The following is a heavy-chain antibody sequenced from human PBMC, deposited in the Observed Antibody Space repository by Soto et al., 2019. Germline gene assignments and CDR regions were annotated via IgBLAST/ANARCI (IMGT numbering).Heavy chain of an antibody. CDR3: ARLLIAARQRTYYYYYMDV. CDR2: IYYSGST. Sequence: SETLSLTCTVSGGSISSSSYYWGWIRQPPGKGLEWIGSIYYSGSTYYNPSLKSRVTISVDTSKNQFSLKLSSVTAADTAVYYCARLLIAARQRTYYYYYMDVWGKGTTVTSP. D-gene: IGHD6-6*01. V-gene: IGHV4-39*01. CDR1: GGSISSSSYY. J-gene: IGHJ6*03.